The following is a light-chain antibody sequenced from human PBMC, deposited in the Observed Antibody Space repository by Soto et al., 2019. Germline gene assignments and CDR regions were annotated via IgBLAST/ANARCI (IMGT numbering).Light chain of an antibody. V-gene: IGKV1-5*01. CDR2: DAS. Sequence: IQMTQSPSTLSPSVGDRVIITCRASERIHNWLAWYQQKPGEAPQLLIYDASTLQSGVPSRFSGSGSGTEFPLTISSLQPDDFATYYCQQYDDYSPYTFGQGTKLEIK. CDR1: ERIHNW. J-gene: IGKJ2*01. CDR3: QQYDDYSPYT.